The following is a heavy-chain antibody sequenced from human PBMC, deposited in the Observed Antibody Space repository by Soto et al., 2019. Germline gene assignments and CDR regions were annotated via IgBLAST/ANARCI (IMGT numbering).Heavy chain of an antibody. D-gene: IGHD1-26*01. CDR1: GGAISSGGYY. CDR2: IYYSGST. Sequence: QVQLQESGPGLVKPSQTLSLTCTVSGGAISSGGYYWSWIRQHPGKCLEWIGYIYYSGSTYYNPSLKRRVTISVDTSKNQFSLKLSSVTAADTAVYYCARDGSGSYWGSSNWFDPWGQGTLVTVSS. V-gene: IGHV4-31*03. CDR3: ARDGSGSYWGSSNWFDP. J-gene: IGHJ5*02.